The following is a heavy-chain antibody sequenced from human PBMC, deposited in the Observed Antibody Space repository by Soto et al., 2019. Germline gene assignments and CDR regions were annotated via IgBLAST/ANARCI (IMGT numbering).Heavy chain of an antibody. CDR3: ARENDSSGYYPADV. CDR2: IYYSGST. Sequence: SETLSLTCTVSGGSISSYYWSWIRQPPGKGLEWIGYIYYSGSTNYNPSLKSRVTISVDTSKNQFSLKLSSVTAADTAVYYCARENDSSGYYPADVWGQGTTVTVSS. V-gene: IGHV4-59*01. J-gene: IGHJ6*02. CDR1: GGSISSYY. D-gene: IGHD3-22*01.